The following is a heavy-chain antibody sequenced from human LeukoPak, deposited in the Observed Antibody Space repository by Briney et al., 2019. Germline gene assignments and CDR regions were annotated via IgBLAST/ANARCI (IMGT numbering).Heavy chain of an antibody. D-gene: IGHD1-26*01. CDR1: LGTFSSYA. J-gene: IGHJ6*03. CDR3: GRTLVGATNGYMDV. CDR2: IIPLFGTA. Sequence: GASVKVSCKASLGTFSSYAISWVRQAPGQGVEWMGGIIPLFGTANYAQKIQGRVTITTDEYTRTDYMELSRLRSQDTAGYYFGRTLVGATNGYMDVWGKGTTVTVSS. V-gene: IGHV1-69*05.